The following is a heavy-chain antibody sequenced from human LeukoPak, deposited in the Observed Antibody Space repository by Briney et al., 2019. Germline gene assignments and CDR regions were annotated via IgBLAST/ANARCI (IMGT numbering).Heavy chain of an antibody. CDR3: ARADSSGWLKKPCWFDP. CDR1: GFTFSSYA. D-gene: IGHD6-19*01. CDR2: IKQDGSEK. Sequence: GGSLRLSCAASGFTFSSYAMSWVRQAPGKGLEWVANIKQDGSEKYYVDSVKGRFTISRDNAKNSLYLQMNSLRAEDTAVYYCARADSSGWLKKPCWFDPWGQGTLVTVSS. V-gene: IGHV3-7*01. J-gene: IGHJ5*02.